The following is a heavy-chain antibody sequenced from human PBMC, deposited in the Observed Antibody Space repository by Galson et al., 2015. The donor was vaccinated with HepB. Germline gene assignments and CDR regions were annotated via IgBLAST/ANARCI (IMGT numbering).Heavy chain of an antibody. CDR2: LKEDGSEK. CDR1: GFTFSHYW. V-gene: IGHV3-7*01. J-gene: IGHJ4*02. CDR3: AREAGGGWDFDY. Sequence: SLRLSCAASGFTFSHYWMSWVRQAPGKGLEWVASLKEDGSEKYYVDSVKGRFTISRDNAKNSLYLQMNSLRAEDTAVYYCAREAGGGWDFDYWGQGTLVTVSS. D-gene: IGHD6-19*01.